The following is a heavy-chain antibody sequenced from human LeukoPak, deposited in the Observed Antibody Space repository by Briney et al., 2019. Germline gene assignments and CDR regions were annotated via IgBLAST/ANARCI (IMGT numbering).Heavy chain of an antibody. D-gene: IGHD3-3*01. Sequence: LAGGSLRLSCVASGFTFSGYWMHWVRQGPEKGLELVSRIDNDGHGIIYADSVKGRFTTSRDNVKNTLYLQMNSLRVEDTAVYYCAVGGGWDPSFGVVTHIDAWGKGTTVVVS. V-gene: IGHV3-74*01. J-gene: IGHJ6*03. CDR3: AVGGGWDPSFGVVTHIDA. CDR1: GFTFSGYW. CDR2: IDNDGHGI.